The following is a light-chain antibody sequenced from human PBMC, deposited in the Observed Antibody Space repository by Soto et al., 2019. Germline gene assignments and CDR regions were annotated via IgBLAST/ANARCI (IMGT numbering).Light chain of an antibody. CDR2: TAS. Sequence: EIVLTQSPGTVSLSPGERATLSCRASQSVSSSSLAWYQQRPGQAPRLLIFTASSRATGTPDRFSGSGSGTDFTLTISRLEPEDFAVYYCQQYEAVVTFGQGTKVDIK. CDR1: QSVSSSS. V-gene: IGKV3-20*01. J-gene: IGKJ1*01. CDR3: QQYEAVVT.